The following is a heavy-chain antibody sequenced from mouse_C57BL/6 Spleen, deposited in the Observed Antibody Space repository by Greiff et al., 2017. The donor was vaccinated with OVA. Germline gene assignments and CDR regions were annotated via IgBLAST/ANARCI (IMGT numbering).Heavy chain of an antibody. CDR3: ARGGIYYGYDGVYFDY. J-gene: IGHJ2*01. Sequence: EVQRVESGGGLVKPGGSLKLSCAASGFTFSSYAMSWVRQTPEKRLEWVATISDGGSYTYYPDNVKGRFTISRDNAKNNLYLQMSHLKSEDTAMYYCARGGIYYGYDGVYFDYWGQGTTLTVSS. D-gene: IGHD2-2*01. V-gene: IGHV5-4*01. CDR2: ISDGGSYT. CDR1: GFTFSSYA.